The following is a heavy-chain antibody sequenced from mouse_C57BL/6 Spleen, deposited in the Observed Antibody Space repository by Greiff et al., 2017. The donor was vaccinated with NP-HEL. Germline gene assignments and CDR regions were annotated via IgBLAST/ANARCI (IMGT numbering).Heavy chain of an antibody. D-gene: IGHD2-2*01. CDR1: GYSFTGYY. J-gene: IGHJ3*01. CDR2: LHPSTGCT. V-gene: IGHV1-42*01. Sequence: VQLKESGPELVKPGASVKISCKASGYSFTGYYMNWVKQSPEQSLAWIVYLHPSTGCTTSHQTFKATATLTVDKSSSTAYMQLKSLTSEDSAVYYCARFYYGYDAWFAYWGQGTLVTVSA. CDR3: ARFYYGYDAWFAY.